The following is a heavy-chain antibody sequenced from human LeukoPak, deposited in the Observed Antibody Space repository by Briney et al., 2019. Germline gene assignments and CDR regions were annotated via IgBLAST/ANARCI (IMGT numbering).Heavy chain of an antibody. V-gene: IGHV4-59*01. J-gene: IGHJ5*02. D-gene: IGHD1-26*01. Sequence: SETLSLTCTVSGGSISSYYWSWIRQPPGKGLEWIGYIYYSGSTNYNPSLESRVTISVDTSKNQFSLKLSSVTAADTAVYYCARDLVGPGWFDPWGQGTLVTVSS. CDR3: ARDLVGPGWFDP. CDR1: GGSISSYY. CDR2: IYYSGST.